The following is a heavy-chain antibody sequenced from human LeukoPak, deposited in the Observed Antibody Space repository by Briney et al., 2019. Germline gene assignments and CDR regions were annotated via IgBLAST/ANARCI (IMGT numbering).Heavy chain of an antibody. CDR2: ISGSGGST. Sequence: GSLRLSCAASGFTFSSYAMSWVRQAPGKGLEWVSAISGSGGSTYYADSVKGRFTISRDNSKNTLYLQMNSLRAEDTAVYYCAEGEGPYSPFDPWGQGTLVTVSS. CDR1: GFTFSSYA. D-gene: IGHD6-13*01. V-gene: IGHV3-23*01. CDR3: AEGEGPYSPFDP. J-gene: IGHJ5*02.